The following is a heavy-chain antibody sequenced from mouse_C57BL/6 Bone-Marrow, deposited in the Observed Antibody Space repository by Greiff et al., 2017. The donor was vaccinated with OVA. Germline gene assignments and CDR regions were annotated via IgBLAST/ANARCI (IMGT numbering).Heavy chain of an antibody. D-gene: IGHD2-5*01. J-gene: IGHJ2*01. CDR3: ARVYYSNVDY. Sequence: DVKLQESGPGLVKPSQSLSLTCSVTGYSITSGYYWNWIRQFPGNKLEWMGYISYDGSNNYNPSLKNRISITRDTSKNQFFLKLNSVTTEDTATYYCARVYYSNVDYWGQGTTLTVSS. V-gene: IGHV3-6*01. CDR2: ISYDGSN. CDR1: GYSITSGYY.